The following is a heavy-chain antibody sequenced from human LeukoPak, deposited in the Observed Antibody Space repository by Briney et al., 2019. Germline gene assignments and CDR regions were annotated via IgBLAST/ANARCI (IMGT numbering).Heavy chain of an antibody. CDR3: ARGRYSSSWWTY. CDR2: ISSSGSTI. V-gene: IGHV3-48*03. Sequence: GGSLRLSCAASGFTFSSYEMNWVRQAPGKGLEWVSYISSSGSTIYYADSVKGRFTISRDNAKNSLYLQMNSLRAEDTAVYYCARGRYSSSWWTYWGQGTLVTVSS. CDR1: GFTFSSYE. J-gene: IGHJ4*02. D-gene: IGHD6-13*01.